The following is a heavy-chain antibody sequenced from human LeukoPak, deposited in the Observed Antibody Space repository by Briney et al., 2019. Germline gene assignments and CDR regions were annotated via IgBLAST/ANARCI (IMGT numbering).Heavy chain of an antibody. CDR1: GFTFSSYW. Sequence: GGSLRLSCAASGFTFSSYWMHWVRQAPGKGLVWVSRITNDGSSTGDADSVKGRFTISRDNAKNTLYLQMNSLRVEDTAVYYCARDLGDGTPFDYWGQGTLVTVSS. V-gene: IGHV3-74*01. D-gene: IGHD1-7*01. CDR2: ITNDGSST. CDR3: ARDLGDGTPFDY. J-gene: IGHJ4*02.